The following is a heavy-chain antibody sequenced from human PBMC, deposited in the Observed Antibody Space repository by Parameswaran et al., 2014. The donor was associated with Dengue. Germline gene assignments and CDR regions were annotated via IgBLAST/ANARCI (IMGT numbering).Heavy chain of an antibody. Sequence: RWIRQPPGKGLEWIGRIHTSGTTNYNPSLKSRVTMSLDTSKNQFSLNLRSVTAADTAVYYCAREKPIMNSFDIWGQGTVVTVS. V-gene: IGHV4-4*07. CDR2: IHTSGTT. J-gene: IGHJ3*02. D-gene: IGHD2-8*01. CDR3: AREKPIMNSFDI.